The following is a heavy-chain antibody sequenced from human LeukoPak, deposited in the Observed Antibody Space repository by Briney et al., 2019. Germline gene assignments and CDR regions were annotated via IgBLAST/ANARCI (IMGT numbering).Heavy chain of an antibody. CDR1: GGSISSYY. J-gene: IGHJ4*02. D-gene: IGHD3-3*01. CDR2: IYYSGST. Sequence: PSETLSLTCTVSGGSISSYYWSWIRQPAGKGLEWIGYIYYSGSTNYNPSLKSRVTISVDTSKNQFSLKLSSVTAADTAVYYCARGYDFWSGYYTGYFDYWGQGTLVTVSS. V-gene: IGHV4-59*01. CDR3: ARGYDFWSGYYTGYFDY.